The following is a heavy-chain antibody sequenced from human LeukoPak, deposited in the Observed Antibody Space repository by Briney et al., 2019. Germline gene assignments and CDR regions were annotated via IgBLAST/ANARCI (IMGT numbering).Heavy chain of an antibody. D-gene: IGHD5-18*01. J-gene: IGHJ4*02. V-gene: IGHV4-30-2*01. CDR1: GGSISSGGYS. Sequence: SQTLSLTCAVSGGSISSGGYSWSWIRQPPGKGLEWIGYIYHSGSTYYNPSLKSRVTIPVDRSKNQFSLKLSSVTAADTAVYYCASVDTAMVNDYWGQGTLVTVSS. CDR3: ASVDTAMVNDY. CDR2: IYHSGST.